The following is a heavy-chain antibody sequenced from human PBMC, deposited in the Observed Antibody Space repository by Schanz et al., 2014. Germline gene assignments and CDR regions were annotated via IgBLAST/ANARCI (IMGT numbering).Heavy chain of an antibody. CDR1: GGPFSGY. CDR2: INHSGST. Sequence: QVQLQESGPGLVKPSQTLSLTCAVSGGPFSGYWGWIRQPPGKGLECIGEINHSGSTNYNPTLKRGVTSSVSTSRNKFSQKLSPVTTADTAVYYCARTFRCGGGECSTWADWGQGTLVTVSS. J-gene: IGHJ4*02. D-gene: IGHD2-21*01. CDR3: ARTFRCGGGECSTWAD. V-gene: IGHV4-34*09.